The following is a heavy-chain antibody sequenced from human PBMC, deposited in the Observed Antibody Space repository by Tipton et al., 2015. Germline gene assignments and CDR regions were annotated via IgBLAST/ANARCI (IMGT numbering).Heavy chain of an antibody. J-gene: IGHJ5*02. V-gene: IGHV5-51*01. D-gene: IGHD3-16*01. CDR1: GYSFSTYW. CDR2: IYPADSDT. CDR3: ARRAGGATGDFGGVDL. Sequence: QSGAEVKKPGESLKISCMGSGYSFSTYWIGWVRQKPGRGLEWMGMIYPADSDTRFGPSFQGLVTFTADKYNRTAYLQWSSLKASDSARYYCARRAGGATGDFGGVDLWGQGTRVSVSA.